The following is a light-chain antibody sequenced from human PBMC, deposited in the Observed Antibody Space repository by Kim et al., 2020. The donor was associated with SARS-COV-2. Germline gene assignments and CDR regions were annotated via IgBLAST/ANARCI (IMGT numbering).Light chain of an antibody. CDR3: QQYGSSPLYT. CDR1: QSVSSSY. J-gene: IGKJ2*01. CDR2: GAS. V-gene: IGKV3-20*01. Sequence: SPGERATLSFRASQSVSSSYLAWYQQKPGQAHRLLIYGASSRTTGIPDRFSGSGSGTDFTLTISRLEPEDFAVYYCQQYGSSPLYTFGQGTKLEI.